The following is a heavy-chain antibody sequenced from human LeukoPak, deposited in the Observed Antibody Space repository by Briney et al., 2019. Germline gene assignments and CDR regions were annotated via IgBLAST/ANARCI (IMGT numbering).Heavy chain of an antibody. D-gene: IGHD4-17*01. Sequence: GGSLRLSCAASGFIFSSYAMSWVRQAPGEGLEWVSAISGGVGTTYYADSVKGRFTISRDNSKNTLYLQMNSLRAEDTAVYYCAKEVYGDSTGGRFQNWGQGTLVTVSS. V-gene: IGHV3-23*01. CDR3: AKEVYGDSTGGRFQN. CDR2: ISGGVGTT. CDR1: GFIFSSYA. J-gene: IGHJ1*01.